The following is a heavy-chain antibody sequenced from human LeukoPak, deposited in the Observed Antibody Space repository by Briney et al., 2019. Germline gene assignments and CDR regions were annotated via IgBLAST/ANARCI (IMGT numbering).Heavy chain of an antibody. Sequence: PGGSLRLSCAASGFTFSSYAMHWVRQAPGKGLEWVAVISYDGSNKYYADSVKGRFTISRDNSKNTLYLQMNSLRAEDTAVYYCARGASRRDGYNPTVSRAHDAFDIWDQGTMVTVSS. J-gene: IGHJ3*02. V-gene: IGHV3-30-3*01. CDR2: ISYDGSNK. CDR1: GFTFSSYA. CDR3: ARGASRRDGYNPTVSRAHDAFDI. D-gene: IGHD5-24*01.